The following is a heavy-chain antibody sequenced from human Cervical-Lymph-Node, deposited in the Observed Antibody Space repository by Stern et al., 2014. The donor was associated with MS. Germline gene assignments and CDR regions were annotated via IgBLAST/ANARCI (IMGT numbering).Heavy chain of an antibody. CDR2: TYYSGST. CDR1: GGSITRCGYY. Sequence: QLQLQESGPELVKPSQTLSLTCTVSGGSITRCGYYWSWIRPHPGQGLEWIGYTYYSGSTSYNPSLKSRVTISVDTSKTQFSLKLSTVTAADTAVYYCARGRDGYKSHFDYWGQGTLVTVSS. CDR3: ARGRDGYKSHFDY. J-gene: IGHJ4*02. D-gene: IGHD5-24*01. V-gene: IGHV4-31*03.